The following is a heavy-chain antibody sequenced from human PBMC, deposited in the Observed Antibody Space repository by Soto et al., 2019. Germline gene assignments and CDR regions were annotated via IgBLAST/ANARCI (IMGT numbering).Heavy chain of an antibody. D-gene: IGHD3-22*01. CDR1: GFTFSSYA. CDR3: AKNANYYDSSGYYRYWYFDL. CDR2: ISGSGGST. J-gene: IGHJ2*01. Sequence: EVQLLESGGGLVQPGGSLRLSCAASGFTFSSYAMSWVRQAPGKGLEWVSAISGSGGSTYYADSVKGRFTNSRDNSKNTLYLQMNSLRAEDTAVYYCAKNANYYDSSGYYRYWYFDLWGRGTLVTVSS. V-gene: IGHV3-23*01.